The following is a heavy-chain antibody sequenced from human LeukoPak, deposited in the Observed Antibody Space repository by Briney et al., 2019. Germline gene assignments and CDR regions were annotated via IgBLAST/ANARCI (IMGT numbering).Heavy chain of an antibody. J-gene: IGHJ4*02. CDR3: TRAELGSGWYGKIWDY. V-gene: IGHV3-49*04. CDR2: IRSKAYGGTT. CDR1: GFTFSSYS. D-gene: IGHD6-19*01. Sequence: GGSLRLSCAASGFTFSSYSLIWVRQAPGKGLEWVGFIRSKAYGGTTEYAASVKGRFTISRDDSKSIAYLQMNSLKTEDTAVYYCTRAELGSGWYGKIWDYWGQETLVTVSS.